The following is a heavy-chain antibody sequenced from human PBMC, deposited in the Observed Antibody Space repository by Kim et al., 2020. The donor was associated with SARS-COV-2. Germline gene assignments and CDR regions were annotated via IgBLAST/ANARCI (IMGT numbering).Heavy chain of an antibody. J-gene: IGHJ4*02. CDR2: IYTCGRT. CDR1: GDSLSSES. D-gene: IGHD3-16*02. Sequence: SETLSLTCTVSGDSLSSESWSWNRQPAGNGLEWIGRIYTCGRTNYNTYPQRRVTISLDMSKNQFPLKLSSVTAADTPVYYCSCALGHWGKGNQVTGSS. V-gene: IGHV4-4*07. CDR3: SCALGH.